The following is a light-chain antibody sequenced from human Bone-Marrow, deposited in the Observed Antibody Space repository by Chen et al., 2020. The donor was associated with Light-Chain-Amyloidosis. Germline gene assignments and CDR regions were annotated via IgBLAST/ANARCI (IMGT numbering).Light chain of an antibody. J-gene: IGLJ2*01. CDR3: CSYAGSKTFVL. CDR2: EVH. V-gene: IGLV2-23*02. CDR1: SSDVGTYSL. Sequence: QSALTQPASVSGSPGPSITISCTGSSSDVGTYSLVSWFQQHPGKAPKVILFEVHKRPSGVSDRFSGSKSGNTASLTIAGLQGEDEADYYCCSYAGSKTFVLFGGGTKLTVL.